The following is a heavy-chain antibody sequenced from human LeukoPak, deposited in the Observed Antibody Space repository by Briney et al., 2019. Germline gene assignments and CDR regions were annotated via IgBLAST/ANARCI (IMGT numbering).Heavy chain of an antibody. CDR2: INHSGST. CDR3: ARDFLFDY. V-gene: IGHV4-34*01. Sequence: PSETLSLTCAVYGGSFSGYYWSWIRQPPGKGLEWIGEINHSGSTNYNPSLKSRVTISVDTSKNQFSLKLSSVIAADTAVYYCARDFLFDYWGQGTLVTVSS. CDR1: GGSFSGYY. J-gene: IGHJ4*02. D-gene: IGHD2/OR15-2a*01.